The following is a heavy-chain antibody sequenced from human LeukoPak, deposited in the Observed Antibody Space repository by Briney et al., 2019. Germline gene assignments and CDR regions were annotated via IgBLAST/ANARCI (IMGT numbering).Heavy chain of an antibody. CDR1: GFTFSSYA. D-gene: IGHD2-8*01. V-gene: IGHV3-23*01. CDR3: AKDSIVRVVYAMSQHFDY. CDR2: ISASGGCT. J-gene: IGHJ4*02. Sequence: GGSLRLSCAASGFTFSSYAMSWVRQAPGKGLEWVSAISASGGCTYYADSVKGRFTISRDNSKNTLYLQMNSLRAEDTAVYYCAKDSIVRVVYAMSQHFDYWGQGTLVTVSS.